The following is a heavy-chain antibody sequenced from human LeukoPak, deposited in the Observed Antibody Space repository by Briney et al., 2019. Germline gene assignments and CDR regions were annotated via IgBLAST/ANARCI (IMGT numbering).Heavy chain of an antibody. D-gene: IGHD5-24*01. Sequence: GGSLRLSCAASGFTFSSYSMNWVRQAPGKGLEWVSSISSSSSYIYYADSVKGRFTISRDSAKNSLYLQMNSLRAEDAAVYYCARDLYRRNQLPYAFDIWGQGTMVTVSS. V-gene: IGHV3-21*01. CDR2: ISSSSSYI. J-gene: IGHJ3*02. CDR3: ARDLYRRNQLPYAFDI. CDR1: GFTFSSYS.